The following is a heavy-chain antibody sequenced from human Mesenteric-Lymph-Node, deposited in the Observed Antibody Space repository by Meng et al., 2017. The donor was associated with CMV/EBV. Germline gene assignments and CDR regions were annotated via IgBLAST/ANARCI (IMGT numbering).Heavy chain of an antibody. Sequence: SVKVSCKASGGTFSNYGINWVRQAPGQGLEWMGGIIPIFDTPNYAQKFQGRVTITMDESTKTAYMELSSLRSEDTAVYYCARGSSYWFDPWGQGTPVTVSS. CDR2: IIPIFDTP. V-gene: IGHV1-69*05. J-gene: IGHJ5*02. CDR3: ARGSSYWFDP. D-gene: IGHD6-6*01. CDR1: GGTFSNYG.